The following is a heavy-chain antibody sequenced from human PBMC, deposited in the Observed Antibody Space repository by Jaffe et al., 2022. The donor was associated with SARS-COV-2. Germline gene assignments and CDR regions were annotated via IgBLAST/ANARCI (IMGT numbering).Heavy chain of an antibody. CDR2: VSGSDGST. Sequence: EVQLVESGGGLVQPGGSLRLSCAASGFTFSNYAMCWVRQAPGKGLEWVSVVSGSDGSTYYADSVRGRFTISRDNSKNTLYLQMSSLRAEDTAVYYCAKRGTVTTFYYMDVWGKGTTVTVSS. D-gene: IGHD4-17*01. J-gene: IGHJ6*03. CDR3: AKRGTVTTFYYMDV. CDR1: GFTFSNYA. V-gene: IGHV3-23*04.